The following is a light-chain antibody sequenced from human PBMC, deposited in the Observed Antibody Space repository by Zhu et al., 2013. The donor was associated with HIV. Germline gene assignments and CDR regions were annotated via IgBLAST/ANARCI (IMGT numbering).Light chain of an antibody. CDR3: QQYTNWPLSTT. V-gene: IGKV3-15*01. CDR1: QSVSSSY. CDR2: GAS. Sequence: EIVLTQSPGTLSVSPGERATLSCRASQSVSSSYLAWYQQKPGQAPRLLIYGASTRATGIPARFSGSGSETEFTLTISSLQSEDFAIYYCQQYTNWPLSTTFGQGTRLEIK. J-gene: IGKJ5*01.